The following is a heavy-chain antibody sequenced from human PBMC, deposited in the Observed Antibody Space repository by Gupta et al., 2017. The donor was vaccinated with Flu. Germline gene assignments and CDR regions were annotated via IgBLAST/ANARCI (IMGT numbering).Heavy chain of an antibody. CDR1: GYTLTELS. CDR2: FDPENGET. V-gene: IGHV1-24*01. J-gene: IGHJ3*02. CDR3: ATAHVADALDI. D-gene: IGHD2-21*01. Sequence: QVHLVQSGAEVKKPGASVKVSCKVSGYTLTELSIHWVRQAPGKGLEWMGGFDPENGETIYAQKFQGRVTMTEDTPTDTAYMELTSLRSEDTAVYFCATAHVADALDIWGQGTILRLF.